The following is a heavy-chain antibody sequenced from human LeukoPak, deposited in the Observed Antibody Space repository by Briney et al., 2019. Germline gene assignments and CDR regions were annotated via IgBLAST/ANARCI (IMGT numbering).Heavy chain of an antibody. Sequence: PGGSLRLSCAASGFTFSSYSMNWVRQAPGKGLEWVSSISSSNSYIYYADSVKGRFTISRDNAKNSLYLQMNSLRAEDTAVYYCARDPIYGGTVPYYFDYWGQGTLVTVSS. CDR2: ISSSNSYI. D-gene: IGHD4-23*01. J-gene: IGHJ4*02. CDR1: GFTFSSYS. V-gene: IGHV3-21*01. CDR3: ARDPIYGGTVPYYFDY.